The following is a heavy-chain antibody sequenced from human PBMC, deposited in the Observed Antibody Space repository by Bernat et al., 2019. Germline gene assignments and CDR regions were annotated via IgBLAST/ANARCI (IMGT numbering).Heavy chain of an antibody. CDR1: GFTLSSHV. CDR2: ISKDGSKE. J-gene: IGHJ4*02. V-gene: IGHV3-30*01. CDR3: ARETPPYYFDS. D-gene: IGHD2-15*01. Sequence: QVQLVESGGGVVQPGRSLRLSCAASGFTLSSHVMHWVRQAPGKGLEWVAAISKDGSKEYYADSVKGRFTISRDNSKNTVDLQINDLRAEDTTVYYCARETPPYYFDSWGQGALVTVYS.